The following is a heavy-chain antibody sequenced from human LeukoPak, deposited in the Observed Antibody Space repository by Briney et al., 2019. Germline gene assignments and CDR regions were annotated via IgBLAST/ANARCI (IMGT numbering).Heavy chain of an antibody. V-gene: IGHV4-59*08. CDR2: IYYSGST. J-gene: IGHJ4*02. CDR3: ARLKGEASVTERFDY. Sequence: SETLSLTCTVSGGSISSYYWSWIRQSPGKGLEWIGYIYYSGSTNYNPSLKSRVSISVHTSKNQFSLKVSSVTAADTAVYYCARLKGEASVTERFDYWGQGTLVTVSS. D-gene: IGHD3-16*01. CDR1: GGSISSYY.